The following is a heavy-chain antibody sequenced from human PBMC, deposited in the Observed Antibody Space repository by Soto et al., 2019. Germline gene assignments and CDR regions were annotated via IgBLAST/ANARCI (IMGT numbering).Heavy chain of an antibody. Sequence: QVQLQESGPGLVKPSETLSLTCTVSGGSISSYYWNWIRQPPGKGLEWLGHMYYSGSAIYNPSLNSRATISVDTSKNHFSLKLNSVTAADTAVYYCASAYYDSSAYFYWGQGTLVTVSS. J-gene: IGHJ4*02. CDR1: GGSISSYY. CDR3: ASAYYDSSAYFY. CDR2: MYYSGSA. V-gene: IGHV4-59*08. D-gene: IGHD3-22*01.